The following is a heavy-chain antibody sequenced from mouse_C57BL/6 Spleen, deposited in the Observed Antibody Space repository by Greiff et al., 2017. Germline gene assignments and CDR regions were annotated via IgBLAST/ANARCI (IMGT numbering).Heavy chain of an antibody. Sequence: QVQLQQPGAELVKPGASVKMSCKASGYTFTSYWITWVKQRPGQGLEWIGDIYPGSGSTNYNEKFKSQATLTVDTSSSPAYMQLSSLTSEDSAVYYCARFITTVVQDPYAMDYWGQGTSVTVSS. J-gene: IGHJ4*01. CDR3: ARFITTVVQDPYAMDY. D-gene: IGHD1-1*01. CDR1: GYTFTSYW. V-gene: IGHV1-55*01. CDR2: IYPGSGST.